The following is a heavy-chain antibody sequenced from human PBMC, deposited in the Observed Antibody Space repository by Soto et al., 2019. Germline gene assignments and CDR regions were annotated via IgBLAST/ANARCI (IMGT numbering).Heavy chain of an antibody. CDR3: ARAPMVRGVIYGMDV. CDR1: GGSISSYY. V-gene: IGHV4-59*01. J-gene: IGHJ6*02. D-gene: IGHD3-10*01. Sequence: QVQLQESGPGLVKPSETLSLTCTVSGGSISSYYWSWIRQPPGKGLEWIGYIYYSGSTNYNPSLKSRVTISVDTSKNQFSLKLSSVTAADTAVYYWARAPMVRGVIYGMDVWGQGTTVTVSS. CDR2: IYYSGST.